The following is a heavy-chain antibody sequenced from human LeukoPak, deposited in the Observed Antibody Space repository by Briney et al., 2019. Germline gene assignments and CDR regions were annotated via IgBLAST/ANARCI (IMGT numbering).Heavy chain of an antibody. CDR3: ARRALKYYYDSSGYYSGAFDI. V-gene: IGHV4-39*07. CDR2: IYYSGST. Sequence: SETLSLTCTVSGGSITSSSYYWGWIRQPPGKGLEWIGSIYYSGSTYYNPSLKSRVTISVDTSKNQFSLKLSSVTAADTAVYYCARRALKYYYDSSGYYSGAFDIWGQGTMVTVSS. D-gene: IGHD3-22*01. J-gene: IGHJ3*02. CDR1: GGSITSSSYY.